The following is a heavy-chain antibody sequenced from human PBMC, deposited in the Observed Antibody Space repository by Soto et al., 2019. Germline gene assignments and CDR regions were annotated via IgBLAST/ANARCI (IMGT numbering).Heavy chain of an antibody. Sequence: QVQLVQSGAEVKKPGASVKDSCKASGYTFTSYAMHWVRQAPGQRLEWMGWINAGNGNTKYSQKFQGRVTITRDTSASTDYMQQRSLRSEDTAVYYCTRDDTRTRILDYWGQGTLVTVSS. D-gene: IGHD2-15*01. V-gene: IGHV1-3*01. J-gene: IGHJ4*02. CDR1: GYTFTSYA. CDR2: INAGNGNT. CDR3: TRDDTRTRILDY.